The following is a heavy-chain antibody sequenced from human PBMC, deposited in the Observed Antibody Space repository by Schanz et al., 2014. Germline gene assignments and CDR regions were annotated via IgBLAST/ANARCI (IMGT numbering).Heavy chain of an antibody. J-gene: IGHJ4*02. CDR2: IWSDGTNE. CDR3: AKSQGSSFDS. D-gene: IGHD6-13*01. V-gene: IGHV3-33*06. Sequence: QERLVESGGGVVQPGRSLRLSCAASGFIFSNYGMHWVRQAPGKGLEWVAVIWSDGTNEYYADSVKGRFTISGDSSKYTVYLQMSSLRAEDTAVYYCAKSQGSSFDSWGQGTLVTVSS. CDR1: GFIFSNYG.